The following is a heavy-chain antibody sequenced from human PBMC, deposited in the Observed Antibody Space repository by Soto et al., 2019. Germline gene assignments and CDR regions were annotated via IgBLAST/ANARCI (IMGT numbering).Heavy chain of an antibody. CDR1: GFTFSSYV. CDR3: DV. Sequence: QVQLVESGGGVVQPGRSLRLSCAASGFTFSSYVMYWVRQAPGKGLEWVAVISYDGNNKYYADSVKGRFTISRDNYCARAGCDGGSCYTLVGLRYGMDVWGQGTTVTVSS. CDR2: ISYDGNNK. V-gene: IGHV3-30-3*01. D-gene: IGHD2-15*01. J-gene: IGHJ6*02.